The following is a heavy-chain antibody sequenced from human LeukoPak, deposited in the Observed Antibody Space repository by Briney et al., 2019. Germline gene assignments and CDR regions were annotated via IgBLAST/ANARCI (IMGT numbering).Heavy chain of an antibody. D-gene: IGHD5-18*01. CDR2: ISAYNGNT. J-gene: IGHJ6*02. V-gene: IGHV1-18*01. CDR1: GYTFTSYG. Sequence: ASVKVSCKASGYTFTSYGISWVRQAPGQGLEWMGWISAYNGNTNYAQKLQGRVTMTTDTSTSTAYMELRSLRSDDTAVYYCARVSPRGYSYETYGMDVWGQGTTVTVSS. CDR3: ARVSPRGYSYETYGMDV.